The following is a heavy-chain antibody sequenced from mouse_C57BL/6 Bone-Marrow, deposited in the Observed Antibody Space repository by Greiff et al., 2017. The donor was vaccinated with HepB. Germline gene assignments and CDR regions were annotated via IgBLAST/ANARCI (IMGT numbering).Heavy chain of an antibody. Sequence: EVKLQESGPGLVKPSQSLSLTCSVTGYSITSGYYWNWIRQFPGNKLEWMGYISYDGSNNYNPSLKNRISITRDTSKNQFFLKLNSVTTEDTATYYCARAGTTVVATDYAMDYWGQGTSVTVSS. D-gene: IGHD1-1*01. CDR2: ISYDGSN. CDR3: ARAGTTVVATDYAMDY. V-gene: IGHV3-6*01. CDR1: GYSITSGYY. J-gene: IGHJ4*01.